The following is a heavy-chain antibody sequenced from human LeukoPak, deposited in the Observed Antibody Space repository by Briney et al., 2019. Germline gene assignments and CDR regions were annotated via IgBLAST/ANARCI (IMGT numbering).Heavy chain of an antibody. J-gene: IGHJ4*02. D-gene: IGHD6-19*01. V-gene: IGHV3-21*01. CDR1: GFTFSSYS. Sequence: GGSLRLSCAASGFTFSSYSMNWVRQAPGKGLEWVSSISSSSSYIYYADSVKGRITISRDNAKNSLYLQMNSLRAEDTAVYYCARGFGEWLVPFDYWGQGTLVTVSS. CDR3: ARGFGEWLVPFDY. CDR2: ISSSSSYI.